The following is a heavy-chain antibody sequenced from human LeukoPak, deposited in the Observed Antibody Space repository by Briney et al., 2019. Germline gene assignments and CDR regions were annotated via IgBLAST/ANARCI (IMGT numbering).Heavy chain of an antibody. CDR1: GGSISSSSYY. D-gene: IGHD6-13*01. CDR2: IYYSGST. V-gene: IGHV4-39*01. J-gene: IGHJ4*02. CDR3: ARHGDSSSWYLNPFDY. Sequence: SETLSLTCTVSGGSISSSSYYWGWIRQPPGKGLEWIGSIYYSGSTFYNPSLKSRVTISVDTSKYQCSLKLSSVTAADTAVYYCARHGDSSSWYLNPFDYWGQGSLVTVSS.